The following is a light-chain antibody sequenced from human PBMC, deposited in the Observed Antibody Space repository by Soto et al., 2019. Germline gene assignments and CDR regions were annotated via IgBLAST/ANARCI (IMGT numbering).Light chain of an antibody. CDR2: DVS. J-gene: IGLJ1*01. CDR1: SSDVGGYNY. Sequence: QSVLTQPASVSGSPGQSVTISCTGTSSDVGGYNYVSWYQQHPGKAPKLMIYDVSNRPSGVSNRFSGSKSGNTASLTISGLQAEDEADYYRSSYTSSSPLAVFGTGTKVTDL. CDR3: SSYTSSSPLAV. V-gene: IGLV2-14*01.